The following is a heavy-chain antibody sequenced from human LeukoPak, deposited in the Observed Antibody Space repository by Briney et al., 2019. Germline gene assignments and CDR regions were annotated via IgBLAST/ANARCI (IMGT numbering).Heavy chain of an antibody. Sequence: SVKVSCKASGGTFSSYAISWVRQAPGQGLEWMGRIIPILGIANYAQKFQGGVTITADKSTSTAYMELSSLRSEDTAVYYCASPTVTTPVHGMDVWGQGTTVTVSS. CDR1: GGTFSSYA. D-gene: IGHD4-11*01. J-gene: IGHJ6*02. V-gene: IGHV1-69*04. CDR2: IIPILGIA. CDR3: ASPTVTTPVHGMDV.